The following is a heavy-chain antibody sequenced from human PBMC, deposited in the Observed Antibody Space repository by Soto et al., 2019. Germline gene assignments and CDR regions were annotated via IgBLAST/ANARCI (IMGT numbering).Heavy chain of an antibody. J-gene: IGHJ5*02. Sequence: SETLSITCTVSGGSISRYDWSWIRQPPGKGLEWIGFIYYSGSTNYNPSLKSRVTISVDTSKNQFSLKLSSVTAADTAVYYCARGYYDILTGYYKSRNWFDPWGQGTLVTVS. CDR3: ARGYYDILTGYYKSRNWFDP. V-gene: IGHV4-59*01. CDR1: GGSISRYD. CDR2: IYYSGST. D-gene: IGHD3-9*01.